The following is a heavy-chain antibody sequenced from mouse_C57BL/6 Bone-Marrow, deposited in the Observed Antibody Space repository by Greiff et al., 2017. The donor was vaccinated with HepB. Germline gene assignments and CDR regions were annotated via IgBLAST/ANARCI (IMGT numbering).Heavy chain of an antibody. Sequence: EVKLVESGPELVKPGASVKMSCKASGYTFTDYNMHWVKQSHGKSLEWIGYINPNNGGTSYNQKFKGKATLTVNKSSSTAYMELRSLTSEDSAVYYCARAIYYDYDEGYFDYWGQGTTLTVSS. J-gene: IGHJ2*01. D-gene: IGHD2-4*01. CDR1: GYTFTDYN. CDR2: INPNNGGT. CDR3: ARAIYYDYDEGYFDY. V-gene: IGHV1-22*01.